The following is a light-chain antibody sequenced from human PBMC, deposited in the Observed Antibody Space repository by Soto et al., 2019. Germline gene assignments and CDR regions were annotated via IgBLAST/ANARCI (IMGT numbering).Light chain of an antibody. J-gene: IGLJ3*02. Sequence: QLVLTQPASVSGSPGQSITISCTGTSSDVGDYNYVSWYQQHPGKVPKLMIYEVSYRPSGVSNRFSGSKSGNTASLTISGLQAEDEADYYCASYTSSSTWVFGAGTKVTVL. V-gene: IGLV2-14*01. CDR1: SSDVGDYNY. CDR2: EVS. CDR3: ASYTSSSTWV.